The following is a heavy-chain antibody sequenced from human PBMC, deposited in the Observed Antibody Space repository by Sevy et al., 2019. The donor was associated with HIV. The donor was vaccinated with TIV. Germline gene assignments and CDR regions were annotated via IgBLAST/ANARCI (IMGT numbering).Heavy chain of an antibody. Sequence: GGSLRLSCAASGFTFHTYWMQWVRQAPGKGLGWVANIRQDGNEIYYADSVKGRFTISRDNAMQSLYLEMNTLRVEDSGIDYCARRYFDVWGQGTLVTVSS. CDR2: IRQDGNEI. J-gene: IGHJ4*02. CDR1: GFTFHTYW. CDR3: ARRYFDV. V-gene: IGHV3-7*01.